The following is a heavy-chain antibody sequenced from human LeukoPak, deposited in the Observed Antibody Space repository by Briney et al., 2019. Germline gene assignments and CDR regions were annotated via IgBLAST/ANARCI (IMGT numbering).Heavy chain of an antibody. CDR1: GFTFSSYG. CDR2: ISGSGGST. CDR3: AKDRSKRASNWFDP. J-gene: IGHJ5*02. V-gene: IGHV3-23*01. Sequence: PGGSLRLSCAASGFTFSSYGMHWVRQAPGKGLEWVSAISGSGGSTYYADSVKGRFTISRDNSKNTLYLQMNSLRAEDTAVYYCAKDRSKRASNWFDPWGQGTLVTVSS.